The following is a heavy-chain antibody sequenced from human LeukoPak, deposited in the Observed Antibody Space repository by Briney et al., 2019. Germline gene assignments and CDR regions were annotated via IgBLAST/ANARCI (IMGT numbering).Heavy chain of an antibody. CDR3: ARGPAGYN. CDR2: IYSGGST. J-gene: IGHJ4*02. CDR1: GFTVSSNH. V-gene: IGHV3-53*01. D-gene: IGHD1-1*01. Sequence: GGSLRLSCAASGFTVSSNHMSWVRQAPGKGLKWVSVIYSGGSTDYADSVKGRFTISRDNLENTLYLQMNSLRAEDTAVYYCARGPAGYNWGQGTLVTFSS.